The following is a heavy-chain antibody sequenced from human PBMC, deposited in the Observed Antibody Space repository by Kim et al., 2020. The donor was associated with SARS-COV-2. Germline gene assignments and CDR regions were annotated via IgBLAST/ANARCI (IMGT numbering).Heavy chain of an antibody. CDR3: AKRGPSATYFFEF. CDR1: GFTFSSYA. V-gene: IGHV3-23*01. J-gene: IGHJ4*02. CDR2: ISGSGGTT. Sequence: GGSLRLSCAASGFTFSSYAMGWVRQAPGKGLEWVSTISGSGGTTFYADSVKGRFTISRDNSKNTLYLQMNSLRAEDTAVYNCAKRGPSATYFFEFWGQGTLVTVSS.